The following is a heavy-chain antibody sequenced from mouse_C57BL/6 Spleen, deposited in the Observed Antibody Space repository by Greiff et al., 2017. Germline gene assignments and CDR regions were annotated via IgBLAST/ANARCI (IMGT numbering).Heavy chain of an antibody. J-gene: IGHJ2*01. CDR3: ARPRDGYFDY. CDR1: GYSFTGYY. V-gene: IGHV1-42*01. Sequence: EVQLQQSGPELVKPGASVKISCKASGYSFTGYYMNWVKQSPEKSLEWIGEINPSTGGTTYNQKFKAKATLTVDKSSSTAYMQLKSLTSEDSAVYYCARPRDGYFDYWGQGTTLTVSS. CDR2: INPSTGGT. D-gene: IGHD2-3*01.